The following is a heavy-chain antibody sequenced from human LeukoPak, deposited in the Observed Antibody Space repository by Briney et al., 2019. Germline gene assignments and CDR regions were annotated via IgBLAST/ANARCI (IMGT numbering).Heavy chain of an antibody. J-gene: IGHJ3*02. Sequence: GGSLRLSCAASGFTFSSYGMHWVRQAPGKGLEWVTVISYDGINIYYADSVTGRFTLSRDNSKSTLFLQMNSLRAEDTAVYYCVKDIGSSGWYNDALDIWGQGTMVTVSS. V-gene: IGHV3-30*18. CDR1: GFTFSSYG. D-gene: IGHD6-19*01. CDR2: ISYDGINI. CDR3: VKDIGSSGWYNDALDI.